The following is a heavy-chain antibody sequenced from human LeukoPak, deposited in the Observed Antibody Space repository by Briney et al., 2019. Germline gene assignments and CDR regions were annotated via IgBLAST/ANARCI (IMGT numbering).Heavy chain of an antibody. V-gene: IGHV4-4*07. CDR3: ARGPRATATQAFDI. CDR1: DGSITNSY. Sequence: SETLSLTCTVSDGSITNSYWSWIRQPARKGLEWIGRIYTTGSTNYNPSLNSRVTMSVDASKNQFSLKLNSVTAADTAVYYCARGPRATATQAFDIWGQGTMVTVSS. J-gene: IGHJ3*02. D-gene: IGHD2-15*01. CDR2: IYTTGST.